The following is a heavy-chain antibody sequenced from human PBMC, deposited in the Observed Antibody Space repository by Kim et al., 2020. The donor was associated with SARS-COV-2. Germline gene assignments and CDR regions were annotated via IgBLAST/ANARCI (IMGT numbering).Heavy chain of an antibody. J-gene: IGHJ6*02. D-gene: IGHD2-15*01. Sequence: RRVTISVDTSKNQFSLKRSSVTAADTAVYYCARRGLGYCSGGSCYSGLDVWGQGTTVTVSS. V-gene: IGHV4-59*08. CDR3: ARRGLGYCSGGSCYSGLDV.